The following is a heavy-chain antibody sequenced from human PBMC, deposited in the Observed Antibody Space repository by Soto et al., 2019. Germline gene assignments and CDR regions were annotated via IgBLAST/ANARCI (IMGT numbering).Heavy chain of an antibody. CDR1: GFTFSNYA. Sequence: GGSLRLSCAASGFTFSNYAMSWVRQAPGKGLEWVSSISGSGGSTYYADSVKGRFTISRDNSMNTLYLQMNSLRAEDTAVYYCAKDFRGSMIGNAVDIWGQGTMVTVSS. CDR2: ISGSGGST. V-gene: IGHV3-23*01. D-gene: IGHD3-22*01. CDR3: AKDFRGSMIGNAVDI. J-gene: IGHJ3*02.